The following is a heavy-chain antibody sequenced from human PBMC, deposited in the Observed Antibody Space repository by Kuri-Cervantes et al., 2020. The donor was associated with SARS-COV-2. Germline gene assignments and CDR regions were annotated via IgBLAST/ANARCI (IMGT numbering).Heavy chain of an antibody. Sequence: GGSLRLSCAASGFTFSSYAMSWVHQAPGKGLEWVSSISSSSSYIYYADSVKGRFTISRDNAKNSLYLQMNSLRAEDTAVYYCAKDRHSGGYYPYYFDSWGQGTLVTVSS. CDR2: ISSSSSYI. CDR3: AKDRHSGGYYPYYFDS. CDR1: GFTFSSYA. V-gene: IGHV3-21*01. J-gene: IGHJ4*02. D-gene: IGHD3-22*01.